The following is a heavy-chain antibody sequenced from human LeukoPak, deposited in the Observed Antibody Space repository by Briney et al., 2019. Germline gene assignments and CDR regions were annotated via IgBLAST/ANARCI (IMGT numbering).Heavy chain of an antibody. D-gene: IGHD3-3*01. CDR2: ISWNSGSI. CDR1: GFTFSSYA. Sequence: GGSLRLSCAASGFTFSSYAMSWVRQAPGKGLEWVSGISWNSGSIGYADSVKGRFTISRDNAKNSLYLQMNSLRAEDTALYYCAKDIGGWGQGTLVTVSS. J-gene: IGHJ4*02. V-gene: IGHV3-9*01. CDR3: AKDIGG.